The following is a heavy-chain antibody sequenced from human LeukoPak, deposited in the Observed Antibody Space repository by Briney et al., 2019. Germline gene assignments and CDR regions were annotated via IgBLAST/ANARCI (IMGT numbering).Heavy chain of an antibody. J-gene: IGHJ6*03. D-gene: IGHD1-26*01. V-gene: IGHV3-11*01. CDR1: GFTFSDYY. CDR3: ARPRSGSYFDYYYYMDV. Sequence: PGGSLRLSCAASGFTFSDYYMSWIRQAPGKGLEWVSYITSSGSTIYYADSVKGRFTISRDNAKNSLYLQMNSPRAEDTAVYYCARPRSGSYFDYYYYMDVWGKGTTVTVSS. CDR2: ITSSGSTI.